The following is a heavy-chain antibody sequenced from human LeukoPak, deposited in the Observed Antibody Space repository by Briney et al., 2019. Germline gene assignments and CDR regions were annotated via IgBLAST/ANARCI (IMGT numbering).Heavy chain of an antibody. D-gene: IGHD1-14*01. V-gene: IGHV4-59*01. CDR3: ARVSVGGYYYYMDV. CDR2: IYYSGST. CDR1: GGSISSYY. Sequence: SETLSLTCTVSGGSISSYYWSWIRQPPGKGLEWIGYIYYSGSTNYNPSLKSRVTISVDTSKNQFSLKLSSVTAADTAVYYCARVSVGGYYYYMDVWGKGTTVTISS. J-gene: IGHJ6*03.